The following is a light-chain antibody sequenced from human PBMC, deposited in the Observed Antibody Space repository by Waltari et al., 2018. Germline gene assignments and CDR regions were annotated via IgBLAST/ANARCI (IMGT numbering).Light chain of an antibody. CDR1: QTLFYSSNHKNY. Sequence: DIVMTQSPDSLAVSLGERATINCKSSQTLFYSSNHKNYLAWYQLKPGQPPKLLIFWASTRESGVPDRFSGSGSATDFTLTIDTLQAEDVAVYYCQQYYTTPTFGQGTKVEIK. CDR2: WAS. V-gene: IGKV4-1*01. CDR3: QQYYTTPT. J-gene: IGKJ1*01.